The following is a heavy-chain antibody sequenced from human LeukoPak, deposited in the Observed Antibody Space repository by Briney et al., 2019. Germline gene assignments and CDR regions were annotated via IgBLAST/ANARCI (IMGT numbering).Heavy chain of an antibody. J-gene: IGHJ4*02. D-gene: IGHD6-6*01. Sequence: ASVKVSCKASGYTFTSYGISWVRQAPGQGLELMAWINAYNGDTNFAQKLQGRVTVTTDTSTSTAYMELRSLRSDDTAVYYCARDLRSSSVYYFDYWGQGTLVTVSS. CDR3: ARDLRSSSVYYFDY. CDR1: GYTFTSYG. V-gene: IGHV1-18*01. CDR2: INAYNGDT.